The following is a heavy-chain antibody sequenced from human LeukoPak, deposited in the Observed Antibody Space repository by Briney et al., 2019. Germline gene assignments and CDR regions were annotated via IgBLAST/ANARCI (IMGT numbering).Heavy chain of an antibody. CDR1: GFTFSDYY. CDR3: ARDLRVVPAAIDY. V-gene: IGHV3-11*04. J-gene: IGHJ4*02. Sequence: GGSLRLSCAASGFTFSDYYMSWIRQAPGKGLEWASYISSSGSTIYYADSVKGRFTISRDNAKNSLYLQMNSLRAEDTAVYYCARDLRVVPAAIDYWGQGTLVTVSS. D-gene: IGHD2-2*01. CDR2: ISSSGSTI.